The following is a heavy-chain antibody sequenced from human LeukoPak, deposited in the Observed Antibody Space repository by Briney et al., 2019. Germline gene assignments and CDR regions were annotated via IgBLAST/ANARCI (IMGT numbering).Heavy chain of an antibody. V-gene: IGHV6-1*01. Sequence: SQTLSLTCAISGDSVSSNSAAWNWIRQSPSRGLEWLGRTYYRSKWYNDYAVSVKSRITINPDTSKNQFSLQLNSVTPEDTAVYYCARDSHEYYDSSGYYYGPTTRGDAFDIWGQGTMVTVSS. J-gene: IGHJ3*02. CDR2: TYYRSKWYN. D-gene: IGHD3-22*01. CDR1: GDSVSSNSAA. CDR3: ARDSHEYYDSSGYYYGPTTRGDAFDI.